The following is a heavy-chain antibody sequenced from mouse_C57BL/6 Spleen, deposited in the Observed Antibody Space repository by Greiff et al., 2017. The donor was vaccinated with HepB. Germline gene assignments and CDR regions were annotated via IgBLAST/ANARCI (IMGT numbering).Heavy chain of an antibody. D-gene: IGHD2-3*01. J-gene: IGHJ3*01. V-gene: IGHV1-72*01. Sequence: QVQLQQPGAELVKPGASVKLSCKASGYTFTSYWMHWVKQRPGRGLEWIGRIAPNSGGTKYNEKFKSKATLTVDKPSSTAYMQLSSLTSEDSAVYYCAKEVNYDGYPGFGYWGQGTLVTVSA. CDR1: GYTFTSYW. CDR3: AKEVNYDGYPGFGY. CDR2: IAPNSGGT.